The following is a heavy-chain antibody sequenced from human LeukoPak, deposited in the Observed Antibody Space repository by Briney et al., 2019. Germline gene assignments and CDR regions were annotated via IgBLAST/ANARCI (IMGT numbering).Heavy chain of an antibody. CDR1: GGSLRDYY. CDR2: MYHSGNS. D-gene: IGHD3-3*01. Sequence: SETLSLTCTVSGGSLRDYYWSWIPQPPGKGLEWIVYMYHSGNSSYTPSLKSRITISVDTSKNQSSLKMSSVTAADTAVYYCARDYRSGQTAFDIWGQGTMVTVSS. J-gene: IGHJ3*02. V-gene: IGHV4-59*01. CDR3: ARDYRSGQTAFDI.